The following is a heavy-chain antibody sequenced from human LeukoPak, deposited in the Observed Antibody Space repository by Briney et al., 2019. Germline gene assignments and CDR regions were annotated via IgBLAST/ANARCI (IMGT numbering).Heavy chain of an antibody. V-gene: IGHV3-30-3*02. D-gene: IGHD5/OR15-5a*01. CDR1: GLTFSSYA. Sequence: GGSLRLSCAASGLTFSSYAMHWVRQAPGKGLEWVAVISYDGGNKYYADSVKGRFTISRDNSKNTLYLQMNSLRAEDTAVYYCAKIYDTGGYYFDYWGQGTLVTVSS. CDR2: ISYDGGNK. J-gene: IGHJ4*02. CDR3: AKIYDTGGYYFDY.